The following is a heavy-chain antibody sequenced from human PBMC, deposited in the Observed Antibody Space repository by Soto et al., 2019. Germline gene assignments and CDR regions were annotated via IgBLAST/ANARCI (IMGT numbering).Heavy chain of an antibody. J-gene: IGHJ4*01. Sequence: GGSLRLCFAASEFSLTPYTMHWVRQTPGKGLDWVAFISSDGNKRHYADSVEGRFTISRDNSKNTVFLQMSSLRTADTAFYYCARERYSHGGYFASSGAGTRLTLYS. CDR2: ISSDGNKR. CDR3: ARERYSHGGYFAS. V-gene: IGHV3-30-3*01. D-gene: IGHD4-4*01. CDR1: EFSLTPYT.